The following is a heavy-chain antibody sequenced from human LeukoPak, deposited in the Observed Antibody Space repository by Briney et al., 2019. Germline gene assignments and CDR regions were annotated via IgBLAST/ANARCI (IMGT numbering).Heavy chain of an antibody. V-gene: IGHV4-34*01. Sequence: SETLSLTCAVYGGSFSGYYWSWIRQPPGKGLEWIGEINHSGSTNYNPSLKSRVTISVDTSKNQFSLKLSSVTAANTAVYYRARGRSYYDSSGYYRHYFDYWGQGTLVTVSS. CDR3: ARGRSYYDSSGYYRHYFDY. J-gene: IGHJ4*02. D-gene: IGHD3-22*01. CDR2: INHSGST. CDR1: GGSFSGYY.